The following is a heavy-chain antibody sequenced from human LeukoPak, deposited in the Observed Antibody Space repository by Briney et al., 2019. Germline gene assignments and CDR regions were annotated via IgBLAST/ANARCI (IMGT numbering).Heavy chain of an antibody. CDR2: ISYDGGSK. D-gene: IGHD5-18*01. J-gene: IGHJ4*02. CDR1: GFTFSDYA. CDR3: ARPQGGRQLWLHFDY. Sequence: GRSLTLSCAASGFTFSDYAIHWVRLAPGRGLEWVSVISYDGGSKYYADSVKGRFTISRDNSKNTLYLQMNSLRAEDTAVYYCARPQGGRQLWLHFDYWGQGTQVTVSS. V-gene: IGHV3-30-3*01.